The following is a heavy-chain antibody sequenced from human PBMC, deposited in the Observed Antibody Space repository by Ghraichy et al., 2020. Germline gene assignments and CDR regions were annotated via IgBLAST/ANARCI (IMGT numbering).Heavy chain of an antibody. V-gene: IGHV4-34*01. CDR3: ASAPRIWGSYRRSDY. CDR2: INHSGST. D-gene: IGHD3-16*02. CDR1: GGSFSGYY. Sequence: SETLSLTCAVYGGSFSGYYWSWIRQPPGKGLEWIGEINHSGSTKYNPSLKSRVTISADTSKNQFSLKLSSVTAADTAVYYCASAPRIWGSYRRSDYWGQGTLVTVSS. J-gene: IGHJ4*02.